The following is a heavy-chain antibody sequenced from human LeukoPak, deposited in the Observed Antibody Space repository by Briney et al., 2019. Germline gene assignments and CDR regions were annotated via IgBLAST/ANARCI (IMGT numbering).Heavy chain of an antibody. D-gene: IGHD2-15*01. J-gene: IGHJ5*02. V-gene: IGHV4-31*03. CDR3: ARDTGRYCSGGSCPLYNWFDP. CDR1: GGSISSGGYY. CDR2: IYYSGST. Sequence: PSQTLSLTCTVSGGSISSGGYYWSWIRQHPGKGLEWIGYIYYSGSTYYNPSLKSRVTISVDTSKNQFSLKLSSVTAADTAVYYCARDTGRYCSGGSCPLYNWFDPWGQGTLVTVSS.